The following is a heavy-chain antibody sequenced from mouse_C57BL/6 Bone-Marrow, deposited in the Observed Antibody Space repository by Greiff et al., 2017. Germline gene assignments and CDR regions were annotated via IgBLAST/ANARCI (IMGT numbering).Heavy chain of an antibody. CDR3: APSCDGSSYHYFDT. D-gene: IGHD1-1*01. J-gene: IGHJ2*01. CDR1: GYAFSSSW. CDR2: IYPGDGDT. V-gene: IGHV1-82*01. Sequence: QVQLQQSGPELVKPGASVKISCKASGYAFSSSWMHWVKQRPGKGLEWIGRIYPGDGDTNYNGKFKGKATLTADKSSSTAYMQLSSLTSEYSAVYFCAPSCDGSSYHYFDTRRQGATLPVST.